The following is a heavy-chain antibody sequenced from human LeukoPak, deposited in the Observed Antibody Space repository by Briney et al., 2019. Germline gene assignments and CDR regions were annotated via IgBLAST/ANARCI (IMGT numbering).Heavy chain of an antibody. Sequence: GGSLRLSCAASGLSVRSNYLTWVRQAPGKGLEWVSVIHTGGSAYYADSVKGRFIISRDNSKNTLYLQINNLRAEDTAVYYCAKGSFWGQGTLVTVSS. CDR3: AKGSF. D-gene: IGHD3-10*01. CDR2: IHTGGSA. J-gene: IGHJ4*02. CDR1: GLSVRSNY. V-gene: IGHV3-53*01.